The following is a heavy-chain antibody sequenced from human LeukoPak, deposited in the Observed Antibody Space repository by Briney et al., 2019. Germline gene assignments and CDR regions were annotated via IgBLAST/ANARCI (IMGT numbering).Heavy chain of an antibody. CDR1: GFTFRDAW. CDR2: IISRADGGMP. J-gene: IGHJ6*02. D-gene: IGHD3-9*01. Sequence: GGSLRLSCAASGFTFRDAWMMWVRQAPGKGREWVGRIISRADGGMPDYSAAVTGCFAISRGDPNGSLCLERDRRTSEYTAVYYCATQAVLDPFDLRGPGTTVIVPS. CDR3: ATQAVLDPFDL. V-gene: IGHV3-15*01.